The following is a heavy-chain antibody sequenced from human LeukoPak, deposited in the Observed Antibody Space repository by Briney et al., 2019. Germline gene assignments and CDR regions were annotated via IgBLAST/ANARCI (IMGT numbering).Heavy chain of an antibody. CDR2: MNPSSGNT. D-gene: IGHD3-3*01. CDR1: GYTFTSYD. CDR3: ARGSTYYDFWSGYDHYYYYYMDV. Sequence: ASVKVSCKASGYTFTSYDINWVRQATGQGLEWMGWMNPSSGNTGYAQKFQGRVTMTRNTSISTAYMELSSLRSEDTAVYYCARGSTYYDFWSGYDHYYYYYMDVWGKGTTVTVSS. J-gene: IGHJ6*03. V-gene: IGHV1-8*01.